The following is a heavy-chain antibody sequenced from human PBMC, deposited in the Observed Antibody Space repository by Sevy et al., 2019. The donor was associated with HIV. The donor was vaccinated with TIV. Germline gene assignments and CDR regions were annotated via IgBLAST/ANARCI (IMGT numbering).Heavy chain of an antibody. Sequence: GGSQRLSCAASGFTFDEYAIHWVRQAPGKGLEWVSGIIWNSGIIDYADSVKGRFTISRDNARNSLYLQMNSLRAEDTALYYCAKGAGQWLGHAFDIWGQGTMVTVSS. D-gene: IGHD6-19*01. CDR3: AKGAGQWLGHAFDI. CDR1: GFTFDEYA. CDR2: IIWNSGII. V-gene: IGHV3-9*01. J-gene: IGHJ3*02.